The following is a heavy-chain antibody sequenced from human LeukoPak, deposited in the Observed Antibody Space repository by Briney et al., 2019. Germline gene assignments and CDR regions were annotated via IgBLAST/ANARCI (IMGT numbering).Heavy chain of an antibody. CDR2: IIPFFLTA. Sequence: GASVNLSYKASGDTFSTLAIGWVRQAPGQPLEYLGGIIPFFLTANYAQKFQGRVIINADESTSTAYMELSSLRSDDTAVYYCARATNGYGRISLSGNSHFFDIWCQGTLVNVSS. J-gene: IGHJ4*02. CDR3: ARATNGYGRISLSGNSHFFDI. D-gene: IGHD5-18*01. CDR1: GDTFSTLA. V-gene: IGHV1-69*13.